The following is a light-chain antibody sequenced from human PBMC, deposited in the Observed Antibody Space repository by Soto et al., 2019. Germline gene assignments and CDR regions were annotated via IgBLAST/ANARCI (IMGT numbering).Light chain of an antibody. J-gene: IGLJ2*01. CDR2: EVN. CDR1: SSDVGGYNY. V-gene: IGLV2-8*01. CDR3: GSYAGSNNLGV. Sequence: QSVLTQPPSASGSPGQSVTISCTGTSSDVGGYNYVSWYQQHPGKAPKLMIYEVNKRPSGVPDRFSGSKSGNTASLTVSGRQAEDEDDYYCGSYAGSNNLGVFGGGTKLTVL.